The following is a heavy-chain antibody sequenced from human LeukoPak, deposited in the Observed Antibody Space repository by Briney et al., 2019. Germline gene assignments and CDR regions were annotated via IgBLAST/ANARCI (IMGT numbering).Heavy chain of an antibody. D-gene: IGHD3-3*01. Sequence: PSETLSLTCAVYGRSFSGYYWSWIRQPPGKGLEWIGEINHSGSTNYNPSLKSRVTISVDTSKNQFSLKLSSVTAADTAVYYCARGGPITIFGVVIPHYFDYWGQGTLVTVSS. CDR1: GRSFSGYY. CDR2: INHSGST. V-gene: IGHV4-34*01. CDR3: ARGGPITIFGVVIPHYFDY. J-gene: IGHJ4*02.